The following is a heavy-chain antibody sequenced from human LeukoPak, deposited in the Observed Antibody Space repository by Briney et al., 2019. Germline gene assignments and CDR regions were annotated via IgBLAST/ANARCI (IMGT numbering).Heavy chain of an antibody. CDR2: IYSGGST. J-gene: IGHJ4*02. CDR3: ARGRYDILTGDLDY. D-gene: IGHD3-9*01. Sequence: GGSLRLSCAASGFTVSSNYMSWVRQAPGKGLEWVSVIYSGGSTYYADSVKGRFTISRDNSKNTLYLQMNSLRAEDTAVYYCARGRYDILTGDLDYWGQRTLVTVSS. CDR1: GFTVSSNY. V-gene: IGHV3-53*01.